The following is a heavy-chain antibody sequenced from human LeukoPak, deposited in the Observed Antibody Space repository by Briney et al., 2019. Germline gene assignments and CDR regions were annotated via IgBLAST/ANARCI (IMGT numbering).Heavy chain of an antibody. Sequence: SETLSLTCTVSGGSISSGSYYWGWIRQPPGKGLEWIGTIYYSGNTYYNPSLKSRVTISVDTSKNQFSLKLTSVTAADTAVYYCARCRGSSDFDYWGQGTLVPVSS. CDR1: GGSISSGSYY. CDR3: ARCRGSSDFDY. D-gene: IGHD6-6*01. CDR2: IYYSGNT. V-gene: IGHV4-39*07. J-gene: IGHJ4*02.